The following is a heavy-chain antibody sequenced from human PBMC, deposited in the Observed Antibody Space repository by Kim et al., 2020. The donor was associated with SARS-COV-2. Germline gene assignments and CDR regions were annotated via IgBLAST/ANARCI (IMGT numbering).Heavy chain of an antibody. V-gene: IGHV5-51*01. Sequence: GESLKISCKGSGYSFPNYWIGWVRQMPGKGLEWMGIIYPGKSDARYHPSFQGQVTISADRSISTAYLQWSSLKASDTAMYYCARNAVAGSAEYFQHWGPGTLVTVSS. CDR2: IYPGKSDA. CDR3: ARNAVAGSAEYFQH. CDR1: GYSFPNYW. J-gene: IGHJ1*01. D-gene: IGHD6-19*01.